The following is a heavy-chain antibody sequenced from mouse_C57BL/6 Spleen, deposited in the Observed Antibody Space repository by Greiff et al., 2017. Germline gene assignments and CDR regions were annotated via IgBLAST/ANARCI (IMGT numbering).Heavy chain of an antibody. Sequence: EVKLMESGGGLVKPGGSLKLSCAASGFTFSSYAMSWVRQTPEKRLEWVATISDGGSYTYYPDNVKGRFTISGDNAKNNLYLQMSHLKSEDTAMYYCARDEGGWDYFDYWGQGTTLTVSS. CDR2: ISDGGSYT. V-gene: IGHV5-4*01. J-gene: IGHJ2*01. CDR1: GFTFSSYA. D-gene: IGHD3-3*01. CDR3: ARDEGGWDYFDY.